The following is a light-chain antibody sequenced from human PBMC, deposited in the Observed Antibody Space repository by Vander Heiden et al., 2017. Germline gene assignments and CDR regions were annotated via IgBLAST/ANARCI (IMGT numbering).Light chain of an antibody. J-gene: IGKJ1*01. CDR1: QNVSSY. V-gene: IGKV3-11*01. Sequence: VVLTQSPATLSLSPGERATLSCRASQNVSSYLAWYQQKPDQPPRLLISAASNRATGIPARFSGGGSGTDFPLTISRQEPEDFAVYYCQQRSRWWTFGQGTKVEIK. CDR2: AAS. CDR3: QQRSRWWT.